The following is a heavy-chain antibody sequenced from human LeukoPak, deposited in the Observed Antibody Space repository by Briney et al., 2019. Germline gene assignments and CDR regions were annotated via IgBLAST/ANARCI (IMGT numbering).Heavy chain of an antibody. CDR2: IYYSGST. CDR1: GGSISSYY. Sequence: SETLSLTCTVSGGSISSYYWSWIRQPPGKGLEWIGYIYYSGSTNYNPSLKSRVTISVDTSKNQFSLKLSSVTAADTAVYYCARHGHYDFWSGYQPDYYYYYMDAWGKGTTVTVSS. CDR3: ARHGHYDFWSGYQPDYYYYYMDA. D-gene: IGHD3-3*01. V-gene: IGHV4-59*08. J-gene: IGHJ6*03.